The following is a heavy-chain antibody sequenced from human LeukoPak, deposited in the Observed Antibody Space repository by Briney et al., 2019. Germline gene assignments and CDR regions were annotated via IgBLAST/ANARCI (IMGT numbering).Heavy chain of an antibody. Sequence: PSETLSLTCTVSGGSISSGGYYWSWIRQPPGKGLEWIGYIYHSGSTYYSPSFKSRVTMSVDRSKNQVSLRLSSVTVADTAVYYCTRGRDTYMDVWGRGTTVTVSS. J-gene: IGHJ6*03. V-gene: IGHV4-30-2*01. CDR1: GGSISSGGYY. CDR2: IYHSGST. CDR3: TRGRDTYMDV.